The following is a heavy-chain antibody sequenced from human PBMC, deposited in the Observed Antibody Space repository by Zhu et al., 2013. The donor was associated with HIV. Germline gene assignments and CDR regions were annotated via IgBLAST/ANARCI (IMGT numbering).Heavy chain of an antibody. CDR1: GYRFSAYY. Sequence: QVQLQQSETEVKRPGASVKVSCKPSGYRFSAYYIHWVRQAPGKAIEWMGWINPKNGGTKLAQTFRDRIFVTRDTSINTIYMELRSLTSDDTAVYYCARDPSTRYYTDVWGKGTTVIVSS. CDR2: INPKNGGT. V-gene: IGHV1-2*02. CDR3: ARDPSTRYYTDV. J-gene: IGHJ6*03. D-gene: IGHD4-17*01.